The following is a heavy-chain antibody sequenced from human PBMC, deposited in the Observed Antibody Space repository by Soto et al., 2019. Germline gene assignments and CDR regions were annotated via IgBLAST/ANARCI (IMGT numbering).Heavy chain of an antibody. D-gene: IGHD5-12*01. J-gene: IGHJ5*02. CDR2: ISWNSGSI. Sequence: GGSLRLSCAASGFTFDDYAMHWVRQAPGKGLEWVSGISWNSGSIGYADSVKGRFTISRDNAKNSLYLQMNSLRAEDTALYYCAKAGGLRQNWFDPWGQGTLVTVSS. CDR3: AKAGGLRQNWFDP. CDR1: GFTFDDYA. V-gene: IGHV3-9*01.